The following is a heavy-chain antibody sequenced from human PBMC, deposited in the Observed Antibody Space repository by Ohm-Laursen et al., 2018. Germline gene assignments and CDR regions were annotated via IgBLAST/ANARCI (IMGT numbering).Heavy chain of an antibody. V-gene: IGHV3-23*01. Sequence: SLRLSCTASGFTFSDYYMSWIRQAPGKGLEWVSAIGGDDRTHYADSVKGRFTISKDKSKNMLYLQMNSLRAEDTAVYHCASRRIVTMDRGAFNVWGQGTMVTVSS. CDR2: IGGDDRT. J-gene: IGHJ3*01. CDR3: ASRRIVTMDRGAFNV. D-gene: IGHD4-11*01. CDR1: GFTFSDYY.